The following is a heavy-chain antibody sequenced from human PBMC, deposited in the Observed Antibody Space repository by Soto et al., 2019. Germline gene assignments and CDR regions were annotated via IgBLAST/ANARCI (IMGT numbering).Heavy chain of an antibody. CDR1: GYTFTSYG. CDR2: ISAYNGNT. V-gene: IGHV1-18*01. D-gene: IGHD2-2*01. Sequence: GASVKVSCKASGYTFTSYGISWVRQAPGQGLEWMGWISAYNGNTNYAQKLQGRVTMTTDTSTSTAYMELRSLRSDDTAVYYCARDLGLIVVVPAAEYKWFDPCGQGTLVTVSS. CDR3: ARDLGLIVVVPAAEYKWFDP. J-gene: IGHJ5*02.